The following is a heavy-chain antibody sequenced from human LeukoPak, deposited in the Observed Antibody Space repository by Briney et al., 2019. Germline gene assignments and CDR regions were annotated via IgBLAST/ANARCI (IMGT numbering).Heavy chain of an antibody. CDR3: ARGPIAAAGNGRFDP. CDR1: GYTFTSYD. J-gene: IGHJ5*02. Sequence: GASVKVSCKVSGYTFTSYDINWVRQATGQGLEWMGWMNPNSGNTGYAQKFQGRVTMTRNTSISTAYMELSSLRSEDTAVYYCARGPIAAAGNGRFDPWGQGTLVTVSS. V-gene: IGHV1-8*01. D-gene: IGHD6-13*01. CDR2: MNPNSGNT.